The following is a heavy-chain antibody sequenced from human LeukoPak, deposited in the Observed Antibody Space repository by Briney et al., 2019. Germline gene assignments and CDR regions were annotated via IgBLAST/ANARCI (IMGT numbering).Heavy chain of an antibody. J-gene: IGHJ4*02. D-gene: IGHD6-19*01. Sequence: PGGSLRLSCAASGFTFSSYAMSWVRPPPGKGLEWVSAISGGGGSTSYAASVKGRFPISRTNSKTPLYLQMNRLRAEDTAVYYCAGAVAGPGGDYFDYWGEGTLVTVSS. CDR1: GFTFSSYA. CDR2: ISGGGGST. CDR3: AGAVAGPGGDYFDY. V-gene: IGHV3-23*01.